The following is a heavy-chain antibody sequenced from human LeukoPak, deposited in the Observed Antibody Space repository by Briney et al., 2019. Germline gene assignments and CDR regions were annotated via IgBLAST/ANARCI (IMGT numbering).Heavy chain of an antibody. CDR2: IIPIFGTA. J-gene: IGHJ6*03. Sequence: SVKVSCKASGGTFSSYAISWVRQAPGQGLEWMGGIIPIFGTANYAQKFQGRVTITTDESTSTAYMELSSLRSEDTAVYYCARNSDFWSGYTGVNYYYYMDVWGKGTTVTVSS. CDR3: ARNSDFWSGYTGVNYYYYMDV. D-gene: IGHD3-3*01. V-gene: IGHV1-69*05. CDR1: GGTFSSYA.